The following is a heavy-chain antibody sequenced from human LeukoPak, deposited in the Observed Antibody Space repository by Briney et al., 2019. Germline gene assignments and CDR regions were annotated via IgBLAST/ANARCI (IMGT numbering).Heavy chain of an antibody. D-gene: IGHD3-10*01. V-gene: IGHV4-30-4*01. CDR3: ARDSVWFGESHDY. J-gene: IGHJ4*02. CDR2: IYYSGST. CDR1: GGSISSGDYY. Sequence: SETLSLTCTVSGGSISSGDYYWSWIRQPPGKGLEWIGYIYYSGSTYYNPSLKSRVTISVDTSKNQFSLKLSSVTAADTAVYYCARDSVWFGESHDYWGQGTLVTVSS.